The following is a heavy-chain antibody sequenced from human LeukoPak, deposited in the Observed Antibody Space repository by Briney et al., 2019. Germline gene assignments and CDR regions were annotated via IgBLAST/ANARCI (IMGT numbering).Heavy chain of an antibody. Sequence: GGSLRLSCAASGFTFSSYAMHWVRQAPGKGLEWVAVISYDGSNKYYADSVKGRFTISRDNSKNTLYLQMNSLRAEDTAVYYCARGHRGGDCYRYWGQGTLVTVSS. D-gene: IGHD2-21*02. V-gene: IGHV3-30*04. CDR2: ISYDGSNK. CDR3: ARGHRGGDCYRY. CDR1: GFTFSSYA. J-gene: IGHJ4*02.